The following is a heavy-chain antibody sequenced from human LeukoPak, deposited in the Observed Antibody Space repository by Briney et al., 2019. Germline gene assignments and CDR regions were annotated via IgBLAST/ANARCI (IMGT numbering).Heavy chain of an antibody. V-gene: IGHV3-53*01. CDR3: ARVGYGDYVDY. Sequence: GGSLRLSCVSSGFTVSSNYMSWVRQAPGKGLEWVSVIYSGGSTYYADTVKGRFTISRDNSKNTLYLQMNSLRAEDTAVYYCARVGYGDYVDYWGQGTLVTVSS. CDR1: GFTVSSNY. CDR2: IYSGGST. J-gene: IGHJ4*02. D-gene: IGHD4-17*01.